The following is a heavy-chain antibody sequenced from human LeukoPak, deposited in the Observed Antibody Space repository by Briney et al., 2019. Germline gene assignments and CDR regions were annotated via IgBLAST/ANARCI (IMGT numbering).Heavy chain of an antibody. CDR1: GFTFSSYE. Sequence: GGSLRLSCAASGFTFSSYEMNWVRQAPGKGLEWVSYISSSGGTIYYADSVRGRFTISRDNAKNSLYLQMNSLRAEDTAVYYCARGWRWLDYWGQGTLVTVSS. D-gene: IGHD4-23*01. CDR2: ISSSGGTI. J-gene: IGHJ4*02. CDR3: ARGWRWLDY. V-gene: IGHV3-48*03.